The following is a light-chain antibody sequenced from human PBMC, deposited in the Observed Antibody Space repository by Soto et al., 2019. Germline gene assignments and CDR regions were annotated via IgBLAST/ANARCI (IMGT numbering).Light chain of an antibody. V-gene: IGLV2-14*01. CDR2: EVS. J-gene: IGLJ1*01. CDR1: NSDVGAYNY. CDR3: NSFTTFKSYV. Sequence: QSALTQPASVSGSPGQSITISCTGTNSDVGAYNYVSWYQQHPGKAPKLMIYEVSDRPSGVSNRFSGSKSGNTASLTISGLQPEDEADYYCNSFTTFKSYVFGHGTKVIVL.